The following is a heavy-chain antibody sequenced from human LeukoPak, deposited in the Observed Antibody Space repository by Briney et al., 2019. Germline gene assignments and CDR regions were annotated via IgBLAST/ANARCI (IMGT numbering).Heavy chain of an antibody. J-gene: IGHJ4*02. D-gene: IGHD3-22*01. CDR1: GFTFSSYS. V-gene: IGHV3-21*01. CDR2: ISSSSSYI. Sequence: GGSLRLSCAASGFTFSSYSMNWVRQAPGKGLEWVSSISSSSSYIYYADSVKGRFTISRDNAKNSLYLQMNSLRAEDTAVYYCAREKEYYDSSGYYQYLSFDYWGQGTLVTVSS. CDR3: AREKEYYDSSGYYQYLSFDY.